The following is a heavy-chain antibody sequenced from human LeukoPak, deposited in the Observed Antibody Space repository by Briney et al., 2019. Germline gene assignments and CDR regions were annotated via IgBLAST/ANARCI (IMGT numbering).Heavy chain of an antibody. J-gene: IGHJ4*02. CDR2: IIPIFGTV. Sequence: SVKVSCTASGGTFGSYAISRVRQAPGPGLEWRGGIIPIFGTVIYAQTFQGRVTITADESTRTAYMALSSLRSGDTAVYYCARAIVGATMCLDYWGQGTLVTVSS. CDR1: GGTFGSYA. D-gene: IGHD1-26*01. V-gene: IGHV1-69*13. CDR3: ARAIVGATMCLDY.